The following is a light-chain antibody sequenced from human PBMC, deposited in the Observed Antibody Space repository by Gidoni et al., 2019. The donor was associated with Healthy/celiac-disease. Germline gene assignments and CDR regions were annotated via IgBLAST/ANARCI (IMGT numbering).Light chain of an antibody. CDR1: SGHSNDA. CDR2: VNSDGSH. J-gene: IGLJ3*02. Sequence: VLTQSPSASASLGASVRLTCTLGSGHSNDALAWHQQQPEQGPRYLMKVNSDGSHIKGDGIPDRFSGSSSGAERYLTISRLQSEDEADYYWQTWGTGIRVFGGGTKLTVL. V-gene: IGLV4-69*01. CDR3: QTWGTGIRV.